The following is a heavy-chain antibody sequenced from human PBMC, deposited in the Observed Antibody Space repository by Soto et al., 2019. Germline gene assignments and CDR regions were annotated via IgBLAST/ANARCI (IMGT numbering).Heavy chain of an antibody. J-gene: IGHJ3*02. Sequence: GGSLRLSCAASGFTFSSYARSWVRQAPGKGLESVSAISGSGGSTYYADSVKGRFTISRDNSKNTLYLQMNGLRAEDTAVYYCAKDQGGSYYAASDIWGQGTMVTV. CDR3: AKDQGGSYYAASDI. V-gene: IGHV3-23*01. CDR2: ISGSGGST. D-gene: IGHD1-26*01. CDR1: GFTFSSYA.